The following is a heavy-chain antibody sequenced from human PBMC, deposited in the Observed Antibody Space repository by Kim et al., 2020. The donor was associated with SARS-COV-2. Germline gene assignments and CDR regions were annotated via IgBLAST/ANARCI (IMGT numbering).Heavy chain of an antibody. Sequence: SETLSLTCAVYGGSFSGYYWSWIRQPPGKGLEWIGEINHSGSTNYNPSLKSRVTISVDTSKNQFSLKLSSVTAADTAVYYCARGASSSSPILSYYGMDVWGQGTTVTVSS. V-gene: IGHV4-34*01. CDR1: GGSFSGYY. CDR2: INHSGST. D-gene: IGHD6-13*01. CDR3: ARGASSSSPILSYYGMDV. J-gene: IGHJ6*02.